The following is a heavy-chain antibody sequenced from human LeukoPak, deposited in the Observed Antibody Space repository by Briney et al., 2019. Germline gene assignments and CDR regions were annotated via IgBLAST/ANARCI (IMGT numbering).Heavy chain of an antibody. Sequence: ASVKVSCKASGYTLTRYGISWVRQAPGQGLQWLGWISASNGNTNYAQKFRDRVTMSTDTSTGTAYLDVRSLTSDDTAVYYCARDHSNWNYAPDFWGQGTLVIVSS. D-gene: IGHD1-7*01. CDR1: GYTLTRYG. CDR2: ISASNGNT. V-gene: IGHV1-18*01. J-gene: IGHJ4*02. CDR3: ARDHSNWNYAPDF.